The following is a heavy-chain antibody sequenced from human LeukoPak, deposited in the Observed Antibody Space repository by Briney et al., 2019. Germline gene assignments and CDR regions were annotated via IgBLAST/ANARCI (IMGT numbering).Heavy chain of an antibody. D-gene: IGHD2-2*01. CDR2: INPSGGST. CDR1: GYTYTSYY. Sequence: GASVKVSCKASGYTYTSYYMHWVRQAPGQGLEWMGIINPSGGSTSYAQKFQGRVTMTRDMSTSTVYMELSSLRSEDTAVYYCARGPRVVVVPAAINWYFDLWSRGTLVTVSS. CDR3: ARGPRVVVVPAAINWYFDL. V-gene: IGHV1-46*01. J-gene: IGHJ2*01.